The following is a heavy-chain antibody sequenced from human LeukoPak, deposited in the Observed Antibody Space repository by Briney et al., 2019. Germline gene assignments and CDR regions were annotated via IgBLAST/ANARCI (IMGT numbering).Heavy chain of an antibody. CDR3: ARLKRGYSYGGNYYFDY. CDR2: IIPIFGTA. Sequence: ASVKVSCKASGGTFSSYAISWVRQAPGQGLEWMGGIIPIFGTANYAQKFQGRVTITADKSTSTAYMELSSLRSEDTAVYYCARLKRGYSYGGNYYFDYWGQGTLVTVSS. CDR1: GGTFSSYA. D-gene: IGHD5-18*01. J-gene: IGHJ4*02. V-gene: IGHV1-69*06.